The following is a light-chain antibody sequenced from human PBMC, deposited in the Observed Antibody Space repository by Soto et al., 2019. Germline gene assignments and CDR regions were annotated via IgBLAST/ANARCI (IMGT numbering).Light chain of an antibody. Sequence: QSVLTQPASVSGSPGQSITISCTGTSSDVGSYNLVSWYQQPQGKAPNLMIYEVSKRPSGFSNRFSGSKSGTTASLTISGLQAEDEADYYCCSYAGSSFYVFGTGTKVTVL. CDR3: CSYAGSSFYV. CDR2: EVS. V-gene: IGLV2-23*02. J-gene: IGLJ1*01. CDR1: SSDVGSYNL.